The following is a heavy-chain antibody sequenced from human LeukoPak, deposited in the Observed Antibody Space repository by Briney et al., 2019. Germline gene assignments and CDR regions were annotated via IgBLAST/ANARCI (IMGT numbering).Heavy chain of an antibody. CDR3: ATSWGRDFWSGYPPVPFDY. CDR1: GFTFSSYG. J-gene: IGHJ4*02. Sequence: GGSLRLSCAASGFTFSSYGMHWVRQAPGKGLEWVAVISYDGSNKYYADSVKGRFTISRDNSKNTLYLQMNSLRAEDTAVYYCATSWGRDFWSGYPPVPFDYWGQGTLVTVSS. V-gene: IGHV3-30*03. D-gene: IGHD3-3*01. CDR2: ISYDGSNK.